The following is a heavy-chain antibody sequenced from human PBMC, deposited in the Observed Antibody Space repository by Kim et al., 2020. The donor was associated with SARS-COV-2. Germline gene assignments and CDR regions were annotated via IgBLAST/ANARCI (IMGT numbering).Heavy chain of an antibody. CDR3: ASHYYDSSPAFAEYFQH. J-gene: IGHJ1*01. CDR2: ISSSGSTI. CDR1: GFTFSSYE. D-gene: IGHD3-22*01. Sequence: GGSLRLSCAASGFTFSSYEMNWVRQAPGKGLEWVSYISSSGSTIYYADSVKGRFTISRDNAKNSLYLQMNSLRAEDTAVYYCASHYYDSSPAFAEYFQHWGQGTLVTVSS. V-gene: IGHV3-48*03.